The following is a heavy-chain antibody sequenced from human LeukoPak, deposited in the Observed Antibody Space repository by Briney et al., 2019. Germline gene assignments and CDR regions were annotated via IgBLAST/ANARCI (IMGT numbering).Heavy chain of an antibody. CDR3: IRGGIQVSGIDAFDI. CDR2: IGIAGDT. J-gene: IGHJ3*02. CDR1: GLTLSSYD. D-gene: IGHD5/OR15-5a*01. V-gene: IGHV3-13*01. Sequence: GGSLRLSCAVSGLTLSSYDMHWVRQAPGRGLEWVSAIGIAGDTYYPDSVKGRFTISRENAKNSMYLQMNSLKDGDTAAYYCIRGGIQVSGIDAFDIWGQGTMVTVSS.